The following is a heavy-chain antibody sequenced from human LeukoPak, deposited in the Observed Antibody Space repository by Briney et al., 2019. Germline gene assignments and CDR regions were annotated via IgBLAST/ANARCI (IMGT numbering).Heavy chain of an antibody. J-gene: IGHJ4*02. D-gene: IGHD2-2*01. CDR3: ASGWQSQYQLLPYY. V-gene: IGHV1-2*02. Sequence: ASVKVSCKASGYTFTGYYMHWVRQAPGQGLEWMGWINPNSGGTNYAHKFQVRVTMTRYTSISTAYMELSSLRSHDTAVYYCASGWQSQYQLLPYYWGQGTLVTVSS. CDR2: INPNSGGT. CDR1: GYTFTGYY.